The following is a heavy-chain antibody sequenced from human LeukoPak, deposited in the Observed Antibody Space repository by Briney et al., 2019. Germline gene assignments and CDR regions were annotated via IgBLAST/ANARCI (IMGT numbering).Heavy chain of an antibody. CDR3: AKDGQWLVRGNNWFDP. Sequence: GGSLRLSCAASGFIFSNYAMSWVRQAPGKGLEWVSAISGSGGSTYYADSVKGRFTISRGNSKNTLYLQMNSLRAEDTAVYYCAKDGQWLVRGNNWFDPWGQGTRVTVSS. CDR2: ISGSGGST. V-gene: IGHV3-23*01. D-gene: IGHD6-19*01. CDR1: GFIFSNYA. J-gene: IGHJ5*02.